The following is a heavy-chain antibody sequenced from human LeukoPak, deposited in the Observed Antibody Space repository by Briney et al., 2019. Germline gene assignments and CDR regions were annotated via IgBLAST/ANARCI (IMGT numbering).Heavy chain of an antibody. J-gene: IGHJ6*02. D-gene: IGHD3-16*01. V-gene: IGHV4-59*01. CDR1: GGSISSYY. CDR2: IYYSGST. Sequence: SETLSLTCTVSGGSISSYYWTWIRQPPGKGLEWIGYIYYSGSTSYNPSLKSRVTISVDTSKNQFSLKLSSLTAADTAVYYCARERGRSISYYYGMDVWGQGTTVTVSS. CDR3: ARERGRSISYYYGMDV.